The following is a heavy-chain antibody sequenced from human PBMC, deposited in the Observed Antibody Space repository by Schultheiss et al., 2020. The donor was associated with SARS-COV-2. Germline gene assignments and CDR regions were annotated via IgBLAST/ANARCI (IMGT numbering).Heavy chain of an antibody. CDR1: GGSISSGGYS. CDR2: IYYSGST. Sequence: TLSLTCAVSGGSISSGGYSWSWIRQPPGKGLEWIGYIYYSGSTYYNPSLKSRVTISVDTSKNQFSLKLSSVTAADTAVYYCARGITIFGVHQHLHYYYYGMDVWGQGTTVTVAS. D-gene: IGHD3-3*01. V-gene: IGHV4-30-4*07. J-gene: IGHJ6*02. CDR3: ARGITIFGVHQHLHYYYYGMDV.